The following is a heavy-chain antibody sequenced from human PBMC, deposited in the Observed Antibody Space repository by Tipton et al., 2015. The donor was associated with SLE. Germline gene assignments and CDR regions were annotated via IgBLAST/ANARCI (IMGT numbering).Heavy chain of an antibody. J-gene: IGHJ4*02. CDR3: ARDLPLAY. CDR2: MYHDGST. CDR1: GYSISSGFY. Sequence: GLVKPSETLSLTCTVSGYSISSGFYWGWIRQPPGKGLEWIASMYHDGSTYYNPSLKSRVTISVDTTKNQFSLRLTSVTAADTAVYYCARDLPLAYWGQGTLITVSP. V-gene: IGHV4-38-2*02. D-gene: IGHD5/OR15-5a*01.